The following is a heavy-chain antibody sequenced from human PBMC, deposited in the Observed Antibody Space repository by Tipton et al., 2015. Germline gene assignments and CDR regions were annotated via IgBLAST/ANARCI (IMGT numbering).Heavy chain of an antibody. CDR2: LYYSGST. D-gene: IGHD6-19*01. V-gene: IGHV4-59*02. CDR3: ARVGLTVAPDY. J-gene: IGHJ4*02. Sequence: TLSLPCTVSGGSVSSYYWSWIRQPPPKGLEWIGYLYYSGSTNYNPSLKSRVTISVDTSKNQFSLKLSSVTAADTAVYYCARVGLTVAPDYWGQGTLVTVSS. CDR1: GGSVSSYY.